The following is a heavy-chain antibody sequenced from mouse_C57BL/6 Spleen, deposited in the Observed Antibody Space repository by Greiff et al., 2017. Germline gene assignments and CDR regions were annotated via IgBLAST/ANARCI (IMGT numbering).Heavy chain of an antibody. CDR1: GFNIKDDY. V-gene: IGHV14-4*01. CDR2: IDPENGDT. J-gene: IGHJ3*01. CDR3: TLPATVGARRFAD. Sequence: EVKLLESGAELVRPGASVKLSCTASGFNIKDDYMHWVQQRPEQGLEWIGWIDPENGDTEYASKFQGKVTITADTSSNTAYLQLSSLTSEDTAVYYWTLPATVGARRFADWGQGTLVTVSA. D-gene: IGHD1-1*01.